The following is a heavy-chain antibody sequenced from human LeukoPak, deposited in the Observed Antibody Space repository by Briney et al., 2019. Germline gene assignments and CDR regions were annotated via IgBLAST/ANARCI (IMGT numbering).Heavy chain of an antibody. D-gene: IGHD3-9*01. CDR3: ARHAPYYDILTGFSGFDY. CDR1: GGSISGYY. J-gene: IGHJ4*02. CDR2: IYTSGST. Sequence: SETLSLTRSVSGGSISGYYWSWIRQPAGRGLEWVGRIYTSGSTNYNPSLKSRVTMSVDTSKNQFSLNLTSVTAADTAMYYCARHAPYYDILTGFSGFDYWGQGTLVTVSS. V-gene: IGHV4-4*07.